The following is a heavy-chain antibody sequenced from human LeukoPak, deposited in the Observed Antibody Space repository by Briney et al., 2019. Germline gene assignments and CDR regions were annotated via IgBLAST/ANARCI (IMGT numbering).Heavy chain of an antibody. CDR3: ARTRRGDYPITDD. V-gene: IGHV5-51*01. Sequence: LGESLKISCQGSGYTFTNNWIAWVRQRPGKGLEWMGIIYPGDSDTRYSPSFEGQVIISVDKSLRTAYLQWTSLKASDTALYYCARTRRGDYPITDDWGQGTLVTVSS. CDR2: IYPGDSDT. J-gene: IGHJ4*02. D-gene: IGHD3-16*01. CDR1: GYTFTNNW.